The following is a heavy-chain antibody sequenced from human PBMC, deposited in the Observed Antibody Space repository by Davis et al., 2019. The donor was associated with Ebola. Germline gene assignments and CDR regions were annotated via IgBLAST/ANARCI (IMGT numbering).Heavy chain of an antibody. CDR1: GYTFTSYY. D-gene: IGHD2-2*03. CDR2: VNPSGGST. Sequence: ASVKVSCKASGYTFTSYYMHWVRQAPGQGLEWMGIVNPSGGSTSYAKKFQGRVTMTRDTSTSTVYMELSSLRSGDTAVYYWARRSLEIVVGSNNWFDPWGQGTLVTVSS. V-gene: IGHV1-46*01. CDR3: ARRSLEIVVGSNNWFDP. J-gene: IGHJ5*02.